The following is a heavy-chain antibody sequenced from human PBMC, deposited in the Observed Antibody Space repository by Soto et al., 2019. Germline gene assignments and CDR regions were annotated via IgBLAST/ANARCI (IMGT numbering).Heavy chain of an antibody. V-gene: IGHV4-59*01. Sequence: SETLSLTCTVSGGSISSFHWSWIRQPPGKGLEWIGFISNSGSTNYNPSLKSRVTISLDTSRNQFSLKLSSVSAADTAVYYCARQDRVVVEGRWFDPWGQGTLVTVSS. CDR1: GGSISSFH. CDR3: ARQDRVVVEGRWFDP. CDR2: ISNSGST. J-gene: IGHJ5*02. D-gene: IGHD2-15*01.